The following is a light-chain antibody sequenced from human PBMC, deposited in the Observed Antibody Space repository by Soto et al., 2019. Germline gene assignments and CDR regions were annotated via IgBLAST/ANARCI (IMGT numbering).Light chain of an antibody. Sequence: QPVLTQSPSASASLGASVKLTCTLSSGHSNYAIAWHQQQPEKGPRYLMKLNRDGSHSKGDGIPNRFSGSSSGAERYLTISSLQSEDEADYYCQTWGTGTVIFGGGIKLTVL. CDR3: QTWGTGTVI. CDR1: SGHSNYA. CDR2: LNRDGSH. V-gene: IGLV4-69*01. J-gene: IGLJ2*01.